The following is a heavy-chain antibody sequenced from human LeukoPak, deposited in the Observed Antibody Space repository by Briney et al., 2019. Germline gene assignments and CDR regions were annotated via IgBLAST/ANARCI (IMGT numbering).Heavy chain of an antibody. V-gene: IGHV4-59*08. Sequence: SETLSLTCTVSGGSISSYYWSWIRQPPGEGLEWIGFIYHSGSTNYNPSFKSRVTISVDTSTNQFSLKMKSVTAADTAVYYCAKHSFDSGDYFDEWCQGTLVTVSS. CDR2: IYHSGST. CDR3: AKHSFDSGDYFDE. D-gene: IGHD3-22*01. CDR1: GGSISSYY. J-gene: IGHJ4*02.